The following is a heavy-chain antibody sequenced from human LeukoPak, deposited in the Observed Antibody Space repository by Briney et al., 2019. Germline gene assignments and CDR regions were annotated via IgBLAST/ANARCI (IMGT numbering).Heavy chain of an antibody. CDR1: GFTFSHFW. V-gene: IGHV3-7*01. Sequence: GGSLRLSCAASGFTFSHFWMSWVRQGPGKGLEWVAAINQDGSETYYVDSVKGRFTMSRDNAKNSLFLQMNSLTAEDTAIYYCARATREVDYWGQGTLVSVSS. J-gene: IGHJ4*02. CDR2: INQDGSET. D-gene: IGHD1-1*01. CDR3: ARATREVDY.